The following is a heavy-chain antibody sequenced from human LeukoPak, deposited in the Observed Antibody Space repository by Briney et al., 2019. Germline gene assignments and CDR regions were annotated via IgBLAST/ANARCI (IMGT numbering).Heavy chain of an antibody. CDR1: GYTFVDYG. D-gene: IGHD5-18*01. Sequence: GASVKVSCKASGYTFVDYGIGWVRQAPGQGLGWMGWISGHNDDTKYAQKFQDRVTLSTDTSTTTAYMELRSLRSDDTAVYYCAKDGGPAMVTNWDYYGMDVWGKGTTVIVSS. CDR3: AKDGGPAMVTNWDYYGMDV. J-gene: IGHJ6*04. CDR2: ISGHNDDT. V-gene: IGHV1-18*01.